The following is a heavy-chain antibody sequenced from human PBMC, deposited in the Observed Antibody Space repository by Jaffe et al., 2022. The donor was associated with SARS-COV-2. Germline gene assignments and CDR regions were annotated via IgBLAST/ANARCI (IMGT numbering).Heavy chain of an antibody. V-gene: IGHV4-59*01. J-gene: IGHJ6*02. D-gene: IGHD1-1*01. CDR3: VRPTIPPGGMDV. CDR2: IYYSGST. Sequence: QVQLQESGPGLVKPSETLSLTCTVSGGSIRSYYWSWIRQPPGKGLEWIGDIYYSGSTNYNPSLKSRVTISVDTSKNQISLKVSSVTAADTAVYYCVRPTIPPGGMDVWGQGTTVTVSS. CDR1: GGSIRSYY.